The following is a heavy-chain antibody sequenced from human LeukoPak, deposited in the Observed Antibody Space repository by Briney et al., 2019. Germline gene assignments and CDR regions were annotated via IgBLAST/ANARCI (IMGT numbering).Heavy chain of an antibody. Sequence: GASVKVSCKASGGTFSSYAISWVRQAPGQGLEWMGRIIPILGIANYAQKFQGRVTITADKSTSTAYMELSSLRSEDTAVYYCARDPGSGSGSSNYLDYWGQGTLVTVSS. CDR1: GGTFSSYA. V-gene: IGHV1-69*04. J-gene: IGHJ4*02. D-gene: IGHD3-10*01. CDR2: IIPILGIA. CDR3: ARDPGSGSGSSNYLDY.